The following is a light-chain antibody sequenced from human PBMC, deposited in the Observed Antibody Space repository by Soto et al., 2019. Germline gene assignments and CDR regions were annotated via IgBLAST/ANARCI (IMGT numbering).Light chain of an antibody. CDR3: TSYTSSSTVL. CDR2: DVS. V-gene: IGLV2-14*01. CDR1: SSDAGGYNY. J-gene: IGLJ3*02. Sequence: QSALTQPASVSGSPGQSITISCTGTSSDAGGYNYVSWYQQHPGKAPKLMIYDVSNRPSGISNRFSGSKSGNTASLTIFGLQAEDEADYYCTSYTSSSTVLFGGGTKVTVL.